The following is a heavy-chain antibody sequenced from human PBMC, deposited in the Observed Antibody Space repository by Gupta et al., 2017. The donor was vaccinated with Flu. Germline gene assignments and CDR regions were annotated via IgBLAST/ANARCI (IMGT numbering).Heavy chain of an antibody. V-gene: IGHV3-13*04. CDR3: AREPADGSGGNFYRHLDL. D-gene: IGHD2-15*01. CDR2: IGTIGDT. Sequence: EVYLEASGGGLVQPGGSLRLSCAASGLTFSADHMHWVHQSTGKGLEWVAGIGTIGDTQYPGYVRCRFTISRENAKHSLYLQINSLTAEDPDVYYCAREPADGSGGNFYRHLDLWGRGTLVTVSS. CDR1: GLTFSADH. J-gene: IGHJ2*01.